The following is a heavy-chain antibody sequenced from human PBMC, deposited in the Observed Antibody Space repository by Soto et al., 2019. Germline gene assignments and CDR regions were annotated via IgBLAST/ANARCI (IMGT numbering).Heavy chain of an antibody. CDR2: ISSSSSTI. CDR3: AGVDIVVVVAATENYYYYGMDV. J-gene: IGHJ6*02. V-gene: IGHV3-48*02. CDR1: GFTFRSYS. Sequence: EVQLVESGGGLVQPGGSLRLSCAASGFTFRSYSMNWVRQAPGKGLEWVSYISSSSSTIYYADSVKGRFTISRDNAKNSLYLQMNSLRDEDTAVYYCAGVDIVVVVAATENYYYYGMDVWGQGTTVTVSS. D-gene: IGHD2-15*01.